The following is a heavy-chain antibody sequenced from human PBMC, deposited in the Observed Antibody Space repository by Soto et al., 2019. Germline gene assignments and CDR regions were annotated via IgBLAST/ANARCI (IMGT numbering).Heavy chain of an antibody. CDR1: GFTFSSYE. Sequence: EMQLVESGGGLVQPGGSLRLSCAASGFTFSSYEMHWVRQAPGKGLEWISYISSTGSGTLYADSVRGRFTMSRDNTKTSVSLQMRSLGAEDTAVYYSVRGLHEPLATAALRVANWGQGTQVNVSS. CDR2: ISSTGSGT. D-gene: IGHD2-8*02. CDR3: VRGLHEPLATAALRVAN. J-gene: IGHJ4*02. V-gene: IGHV3-48*03.